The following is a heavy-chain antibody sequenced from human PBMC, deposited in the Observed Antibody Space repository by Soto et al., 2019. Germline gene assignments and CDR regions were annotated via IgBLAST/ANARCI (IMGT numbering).Heavy chain of an antibody. J-gene: IGHJ4*02. V-gene: IGHV1-69*08. CDR1: GGTFSSYT. CDR2: IIPILGIA. CDR3: ARDPSAYDLPAY. D-gene: IGHD5-12*01. Sequence: QVQLVQSGAEVKKPGSSVKVSCKASGGTFSSYTISWVRQAPGQGLEWMGRIIPILGIANYAQKFQGRVTITADKSTRTAYMERSSLRSEDTAVYYCARDPSAYDLPAYWGQGTLVTVSS.